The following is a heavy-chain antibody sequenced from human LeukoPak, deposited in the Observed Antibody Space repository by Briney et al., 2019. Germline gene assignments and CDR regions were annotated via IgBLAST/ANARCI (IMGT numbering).Heavy chain of an antibody. CDR3: ARGGAVAGSIWFDP. J-gene: IGHJ5*02. Sequence: ASVKLSCKASGYTVTSLEINWVRQAPGQGLEWVGWMNPNNGNTGYAQKFQGRVAITRDTSISTSYMELSSLISEDTAVYYCARGGAVAGSIWFDPWGQGTLVTVSS. CDR2: MNPNNGNT. V-gene: IGHV1-8*03. D-gene: IGHD6-19*01. CDR1: GYTVTSLE.